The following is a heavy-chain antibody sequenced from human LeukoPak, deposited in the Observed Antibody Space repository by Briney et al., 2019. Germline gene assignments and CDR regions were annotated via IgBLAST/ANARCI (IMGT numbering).Heavy chain of an antibody. V-gene: IGHV1-2*02. D-gene: IGHD5-12*01. J-gene: IGHJ4*02. Sequence: ASVKVSCKASGYTFTCYYMHWVRQAPGQGLEWMGWIDPNSGGTNYAQKFQGRVTMTRDTSISTAYMELSRLRSVDTAVYYCASERGYSGYDGVDYWGQGTLVTVSS. CDR3: ASERGYSGYDGVDY. CDR1: GYTFTCYY. CDR2: IDPNSGGT.